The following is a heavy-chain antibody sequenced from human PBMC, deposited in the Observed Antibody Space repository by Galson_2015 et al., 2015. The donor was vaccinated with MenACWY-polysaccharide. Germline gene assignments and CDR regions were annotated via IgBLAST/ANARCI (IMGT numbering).Heavy chain of an antibody. D-gene: IGHD2-15*01. CDR1: GYTFTSRD. CDR2: TTASSGNA. V-gene: IGHV1-8*01. J-gene: IGHJ4*02. Sequence: SVKVSCKASGYTFTSRDINWVRQAAGQGLEWMGWTTASSGNAVYAQKFQDRVTLTRDTSTSTVYMELSSLRSEDTGVYYCATGAGVVGDSWGLGTLVTVSS. CDR3: ATGAGVVGDS.